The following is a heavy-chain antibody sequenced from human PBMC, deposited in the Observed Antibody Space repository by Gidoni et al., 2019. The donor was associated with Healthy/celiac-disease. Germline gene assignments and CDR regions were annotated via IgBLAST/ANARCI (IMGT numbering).Heavy chain of an antibody. CDR2: IYYSGST. J-gene: IGHJ6*02. CDR3: ARDSPPMIPDYYYYYGMDV. Sequence: QVQLQESGPGLVKPSQTLSLTCTVSGGSISSGGYYWSWIRQHPGKGLEWIGYIYYSGSTYYNPSLKSRVTISVDTSKNQFSLKLSSVTAADTAVYYCARDSPPMIPDYYYYYGMDVWGQGTTVTVSS. V-gene: IGHV4-31*03. D-gene: IGHD3-16*01. CDR1: GGSISSGGYY.